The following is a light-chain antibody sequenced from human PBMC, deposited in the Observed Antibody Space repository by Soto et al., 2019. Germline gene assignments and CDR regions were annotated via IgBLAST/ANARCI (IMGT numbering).Light chain of an antibody. CDR1: QGVRSD. CDR3: QQYSKWPLT. V-gene: IGKV3-15*01. J-gene: IGKJ4*01. Sequence: EIAMTQSPDTLSVSPGXRATLSCRASQGVRSDLAWYQQKAGQSPRLLIYGASTRAAETPARFSGSGSETEFTLTISSLQSEDFAVYYCQQYSKWPLTFGGGT. CDR2: GAS.